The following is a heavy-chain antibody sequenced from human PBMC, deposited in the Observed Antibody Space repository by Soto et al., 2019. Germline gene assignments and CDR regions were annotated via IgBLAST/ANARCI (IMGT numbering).Heavy chain of an antibody. CDR2: IGTAGDT. CDR1: GFTFSSYD. CDR3: AGAYCSSTSCRPSYGMDV. Sequence: GGSLRLSCAASGFTFSSYDMHGVRQATGKGLEWVSAIGTAGDTYYPGSVKGRFTISRENAKNSLYLQMNSLRAEDTAVYYCAGAYCSSTSCRPSYGMDVWGQGTTVTVSS. J-gene: IGHJ6*02. V-gene: IGHV3-13*01. D-gene: IGHD2-2*01.